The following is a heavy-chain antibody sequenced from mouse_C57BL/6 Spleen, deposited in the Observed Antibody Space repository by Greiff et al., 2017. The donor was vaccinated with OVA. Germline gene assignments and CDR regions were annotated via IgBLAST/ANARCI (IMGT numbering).Heavy chain of an antibody. J-gene: IGHJ2*01. Sequence: DVMLVESGGGLVKPGGSLKLSCAASGFTFSSYAMSWVRQTPEKRLEWVATISDGGSYTYYPDNVKGRFTISSDYAKNNLYLHMSHLKSEDTALYYCARFYACYYDYFDYGGQGTTLTVSS. D-gene: IGHD2-3*01. CDR3: ARFYACYYDYFDY. V-gene: IGHV5-4*03. CDR2: ISDGGSYT. CDR1: GFTFSSYA.